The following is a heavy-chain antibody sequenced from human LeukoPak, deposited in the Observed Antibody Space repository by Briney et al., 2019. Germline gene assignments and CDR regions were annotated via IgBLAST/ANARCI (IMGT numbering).Heavy chain of an antibody. CDR2: IKQDGSDK. J-gene: IGHJ4*02. V-gene: IGHV3-7*01. D-gene: IGHD4-11*01. CDR3: ARKECNYVTHFDY. Sequence: GGSLRLSCAASGFTFSTYYMSWVRQAPGKGLEWVANIKQDGSDKSYVDSVKGRFTISRDNAKNALYLQMNSLRAEDTAVYYCARKECNYVTHFDYWGQGTLVTVSA. CDR1: GFTFSTYY.